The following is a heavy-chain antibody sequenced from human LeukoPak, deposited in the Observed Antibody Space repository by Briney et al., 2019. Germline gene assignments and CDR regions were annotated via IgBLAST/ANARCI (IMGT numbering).Heavy chain of an antibody. Sequence: GGSLRLSCAASGFTFSSHSMNWVRQAPGKGLEWVSSISSSSSYIYYADSVKGRFTISRDNAKKSLYQQMDSLRAEDTAVYYCARDLGGPTTRGYFDSWGQGTLVTVSS. CDR2: ISSSSSYI. V-gene: IGHV3-21*01. J-gene: IGHJ4*02. CDR3: ARDLGGPTTRGYFDS. CDR1: GFTFSSHS. D-gene: IGHD1-26*01.